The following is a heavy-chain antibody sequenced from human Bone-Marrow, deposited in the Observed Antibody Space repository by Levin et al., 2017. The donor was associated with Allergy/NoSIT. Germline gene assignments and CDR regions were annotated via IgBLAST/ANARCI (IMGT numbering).Heavy chain of an antibody. CDR1: GFTFTDYA. V-gene: IGHV3-9*01. D-gene: IGHD4-23*01. Sequence: GGSLRLSCAASGFTFTDYAIHWIRQAPGRGLEWVSDVSWNSVTIDYADSVKGRFTISRDNAKNSLYLQMNSLRTEDTALYFCARHKEYGGKGYYYDGMDVWGQGTTVTVSS. CDR3: ARHKEYGGKGYYYDGMDV. J-gene: IGHJ6*02. CDR2: VSWNSVTI.